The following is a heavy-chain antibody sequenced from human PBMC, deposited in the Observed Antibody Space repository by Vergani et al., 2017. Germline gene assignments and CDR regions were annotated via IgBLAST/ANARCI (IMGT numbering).Heavy chain of an antibody. CDR2: ISAYNGNT. V-gene: IGHV1-18*04. J-gene: IGHJ4*02. Sequence: QVQLVQSGAEVKKPGASVKVSCKASGYTFTSYGISWVRQAPGQGLEWMGWISAYNGNTNYAQKPQGRVTMTTDTTTSTAYMGLRSLRSDDTAVYYCARGIRALYSSGWYLDYWGQGTLVTVSS. CDR1: GYTFTSYG. D-gene: IGHD6-19*01. CDR3: ARGIRALYSSGWYLDY.